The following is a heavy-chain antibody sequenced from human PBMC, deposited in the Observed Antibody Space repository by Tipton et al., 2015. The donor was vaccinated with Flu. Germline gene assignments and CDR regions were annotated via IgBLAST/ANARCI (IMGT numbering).Heavy chain of an antibody. CDR1: GGSISSSLYY. D-gene: IGHD1-1*01. CDR3: ARDLWNDRRAYYYYGVDV. V-gene: IGHV4-39*07. J-gene: IGHJ6*02. Sequence: LRLSCTVSGGSISSSLYYWGWIRQPPGKELEWIGSSHFTGGTSYNPSLKSRVTISVDSSKNEFSLTLASLTAADTAVYYCARDLWNDRRAYYYYGVDVWGQGTTVTVSS. CDR2: SHFTGGT.